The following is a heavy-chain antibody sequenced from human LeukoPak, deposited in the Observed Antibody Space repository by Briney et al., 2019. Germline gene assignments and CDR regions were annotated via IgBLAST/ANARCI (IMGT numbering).Heavy chain of an antibody. Sequence: SETLSLTCTVSGGSIRSSYYYWGWIRQPPGKGLEWIGSIYYSGSISHNPSLKSRVTISVDTSKNQFSLKLSSVTAADTAVYYCARRNGYFDYWGQGTLVTVSS. V-gene: IGHV4-39*01. CDR2: IYYSGSI. J-gene: IGHJ4*02. CDR3: ARRNGYFDY. D-gene: IGHD2-8*01. CDR1: GGSIRSSYYY.